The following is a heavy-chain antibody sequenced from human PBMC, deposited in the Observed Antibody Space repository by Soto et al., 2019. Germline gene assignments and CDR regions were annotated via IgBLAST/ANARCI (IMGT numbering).Heavy chain of an antibody. V-gene: IGHV4-39*01. D-gene: IGHD1-26*01. CDR1: GGSISSSSYY. J-gene: IGHJ6*04. CDR3: ARMERGYSGMAV. CDR2: IYYSGST. Sequence: SETLSLTCTVSGGSISSSSYYWGWIRQPPGKGLEWIGRIYYSGSTYYNPSLKSRGTISVDTSKNQFSLKLSSVTAADTAVYSCARMERGYSGMAVWGKGTTVTVSS.